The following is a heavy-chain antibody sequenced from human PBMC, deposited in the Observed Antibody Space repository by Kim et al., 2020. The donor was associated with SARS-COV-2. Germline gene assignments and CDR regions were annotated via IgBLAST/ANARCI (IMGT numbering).Heavy chain of an antibody. CDR1: GFRLSSYW. CDR3: VRDGAGDVHFDY. V-gene: IGHV3-74*01. J-gene: IGHJ4*02. Sequence: GGSLRLSCEVSGFRLSSYWMHWVRQVSGKGLEWVSRIKDDGSGMLYADSVKGRFIISRDDAKNTLYLQMNNLGAEDTALYYCVRDGAGDVHFDYWCQGTL. CDR2: IKDDGSGM. D-gene: IGHD3-10*02.